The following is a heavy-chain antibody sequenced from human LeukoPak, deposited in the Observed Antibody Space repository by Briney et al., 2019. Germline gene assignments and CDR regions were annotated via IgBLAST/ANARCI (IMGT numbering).Heavy chain of an antibody. CDR2: ISYDGSNK. V-gene: IGHV3-30-3*01. CDR3: ARDRQTGYSSLDV. D-gene: IGHD3-9*01. J-gene: IGHJ6*02. Sequence: PGGSLRLSCAASGFTFSSYAMHRVRQAPGKGLEWVAVISYDGSNKYYADSVKGRFTISRDNSKNTLYLQMNSLRAEDTAVYYCARDRQTGYSSLDVWGQGTTVTVSS. CDR1: GFTFSSYA.